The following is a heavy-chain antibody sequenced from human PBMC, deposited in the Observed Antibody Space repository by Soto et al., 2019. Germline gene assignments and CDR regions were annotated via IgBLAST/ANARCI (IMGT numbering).Heavy chain of an antibody. CDR1: GFTFDDYA. Sequence: GGSLRLSCAASGFTFDDYAMHWVRQAPGKGLEWVSGISWNSGSIGYADSVKGRFTISRDDAKNSLYLQMNSLRAEDTALYYCAKDSQVGATYFDYWGQGTLVTVSS. J-gene: IGHJ4*02. CDR2: ISWNSGSI. V-gene: IGHV3-9*01. D-gene: IGHD1-26*01. CDR3: AKDSQVGATYFDY.